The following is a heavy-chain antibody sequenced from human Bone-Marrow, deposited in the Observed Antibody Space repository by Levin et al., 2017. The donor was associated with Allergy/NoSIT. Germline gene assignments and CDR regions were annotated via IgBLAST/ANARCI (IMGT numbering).Heavy chain of an antibody. Sequence: HPGGSLRLSCAASGFTFFNYAMNWVRQAPGKGLEWVSSIGSGGGTAHYADSVKGRFTMSRDNSKNTLSLQMNSLRAEDTAIYYCSKDVSGWPLYWGQGTMVTVSS. J-gene: IGHJ4*02. CDR3: SKDVSGWPLY. CDR1: GFTFFNYA. V-gene: IGHV3-23*01. CDR2: IGSGGGTA. D-gene: IGHD6-19*01.